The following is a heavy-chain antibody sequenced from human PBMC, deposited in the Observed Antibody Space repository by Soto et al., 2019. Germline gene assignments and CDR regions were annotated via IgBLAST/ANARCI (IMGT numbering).Heavy chain of an antibody. CDR2: ISAYNGNT. CDR3: ARDRYYYGSGSYYTSWFDP. Sequence: ASVKVSCKTSGYTFTTYGVSWVRQAPGQGLEWMGWISAYNGNTNYAQKLQGRVTMTTDTSTSTAYMELRGLRSDDTAVYYCARDRYYYGSGSYYTSWFDPWGQGTLVTV. V-gene: IGHV1-18*04. CDR1: GYTFTTYG. D-gene: IGHD3-10*01. J-gene: IGHJ5*02.